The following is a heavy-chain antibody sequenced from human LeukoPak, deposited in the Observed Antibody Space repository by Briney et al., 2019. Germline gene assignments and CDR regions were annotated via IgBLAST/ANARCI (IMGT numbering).Heavy chain of an antibody. CDR1: GGTFSSYA. D-gene: IGHD5-18*01. CDR3: ASLSTAMVIVSAFDI. J-gene: IGHJ3*02. CDR2: IIPILGIA. V-gene: IGHV1-69*04. Sequence: SVTVSCKASGGTFSSYAISWVRQAPGQGLEWMGRIIPILGIANYAQKFQGRVTITADKSTSTAYMELSSLRSEDTAVYYCASLSTAMVIVSAFDIWGQGTMVTVSS.